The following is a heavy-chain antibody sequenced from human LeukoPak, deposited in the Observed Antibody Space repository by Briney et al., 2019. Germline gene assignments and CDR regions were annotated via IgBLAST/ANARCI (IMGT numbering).Heavy chain of an antibody. D-gene: IGHD2-8*01. CDR3: ATRYCTIPACRASSYHCMDN. Sequence: GGSLRLPCAASGFTFSSYWMTWVRQAPGKGLERVANIKQDGSEAYYVDSVTGRFTVSRDNAKDSLYLQLNSLGAEDTAVYYCATRYCTIPACRASSYHCMDNWGKGTTVTVSS. CDR1: GFTFSSYW. J-gene: IGHJ6*03. V-gene: IGHV3-7*01. CDR2: IKQDGSEA.